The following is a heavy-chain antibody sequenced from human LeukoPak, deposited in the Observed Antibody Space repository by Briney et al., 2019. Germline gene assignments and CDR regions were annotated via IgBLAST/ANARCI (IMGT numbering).Heavy chain of an antibody. CDR1: GFTFSSYW. D-gene: IGHD7-27*01. CDR2: IKQDGSEK. V-gene: IGHV3-7*03. J-gene: IGHJ4*02. Sequence: GGSLRLSCEASGFTFSSYWMSWVRQAPGKGLEWVANIKQDGSEKYYVDSVKGRFTISRDNAKNSLYLQMNSLRTEDTAVYYCARESATGDLGYWGQGTLVTVSS. CDR3: ARESATGDLGY.